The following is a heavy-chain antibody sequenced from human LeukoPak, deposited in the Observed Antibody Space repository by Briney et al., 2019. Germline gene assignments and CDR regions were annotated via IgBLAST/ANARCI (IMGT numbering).Heavy chain of an antibody. V-gene: IGHV4-59*12. CDR3: AREKINGYYYGMDV. CDR1: GGSISSYY. CDR2: IYYSGST. Sequence: PSETLSLTCTVSGGSISSYYWSWIRQPPGKGLEWIGYIYYSGSTYYNPSLKSRVTISVDTSKNQFSLKLSSVTAADTAVYYCAREKINGYYYGMDVWGQGTTVTVSS. J-gene: IGHJ6*02. D-gene: IGHD4-17*01.